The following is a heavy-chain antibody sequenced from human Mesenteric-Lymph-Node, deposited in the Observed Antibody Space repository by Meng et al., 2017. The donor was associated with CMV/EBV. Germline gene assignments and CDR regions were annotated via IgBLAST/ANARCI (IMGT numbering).Heavy chain of an antibody. CDR2: INQDGSEK. J-gene: IGHJ4*02. V-gene: IGHV3-7*01. D-gene: IGHD6-13*01. Sequence: GGSLRLSCISGYSFSNYEMNWVRQAPGKGLEWVANINQDGSEKYHVDSVKGRFTISRDNAKNSLYLQMNSLRAEDTAVYYCARVYRIAAAYDYWGQGTLVTVSS. CDR1: GYSFSNYE. CDR3: ARVYRIAAAYDY.